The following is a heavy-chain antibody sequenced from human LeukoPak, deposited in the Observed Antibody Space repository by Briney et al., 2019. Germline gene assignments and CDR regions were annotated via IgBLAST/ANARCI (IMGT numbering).Heavy chain of an antibody. CDR3: ARVNWNYSIGY. Sequence: GGSLRLSCAASGFTFSSYWMSWVRQAPGKGLEWVANIKQDGSEKYYVDSVKGRFTISRDNAKNSLYLQMNSLRAADTAVYYCARVNWNYSIGYWGQGTLVTVSS. CDR1: GFTFSSYW. D-gene: IGHD1-7*01. CDR2: IKQDGSEK. J-gene: IGHJ4*02. V-gene: IGHV3-7*03.